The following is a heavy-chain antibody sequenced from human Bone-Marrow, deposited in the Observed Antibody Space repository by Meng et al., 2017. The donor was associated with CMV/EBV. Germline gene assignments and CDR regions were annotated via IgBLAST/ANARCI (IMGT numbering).Heavy chain of an antibody. J-gene: IGHJ6*02. CDR3: ARVLGIADTPYYYYGMDV. CDR2: IYYSGST. D-gene: IGHD6-13*01. V-gene: IGHV4-39*07. CDR1: GGSISSSSYY. Sequence: SETLSLTCTVSGGSISSSSYYWGWIRQPPGKGLEWIGSIYYSGSTYYNPSLKSRVTISVDTSKNQFSLKLSSVTAADTAVYYCARVLGIADTPYYYYGMDVWGQGTTVTVSS.